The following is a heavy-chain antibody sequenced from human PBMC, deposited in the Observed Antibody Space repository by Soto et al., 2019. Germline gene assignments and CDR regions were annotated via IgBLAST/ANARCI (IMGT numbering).Heavy chain of an antibody. J-gene: IGHJ6*02. CDR2: IYHSGST. CDR3: ARDRITMVRGVQQPYGMDV. V-gene: IGHV4-4*02. D-gene: IGHD3-10*01. Sequence: SETLSLTCAVSGGSISSSNWWSWVRQPPGKGLEWIGEIYHSGSTNYNPSLKSRVTISVDKSKNQFSLKLSSVTAADTAVYYCARDRITMVRGVQQPYGMDVWGQGTTVTVSS. CDR1: GGSISSSNW.